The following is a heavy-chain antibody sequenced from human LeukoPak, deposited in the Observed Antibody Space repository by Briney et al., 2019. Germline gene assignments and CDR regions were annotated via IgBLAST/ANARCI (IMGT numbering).Heavy chain of an antibody. Sequence: GGSLRLSCTASGFTFSGAWMTWVRQAPGQGLEWVANIREDGTEKNYVDSVKGRFTISRDNAANSLFLQMSNLRDDDTAIYYCARHVGISFWGQGTLVTVSS. CDR1: GFTFSGAW. J-gene: IGHJ4*02. D-gene: IGHD7-27*01. CDR3: ARHVGISF. V-gene: IGHV3-7*01. CDR2: IREDGTEK.